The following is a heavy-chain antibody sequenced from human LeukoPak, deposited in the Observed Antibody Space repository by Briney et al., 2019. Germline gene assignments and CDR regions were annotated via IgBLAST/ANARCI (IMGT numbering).Heavy chain of an antibody. J-gene: IGHJ6*04. Sequence: SETLSLTCTVSGGSISSYYWSWIRQPPGKGLEWIVYIYYSGSTNYNPSLKSRVTIAVDTSNNQFSLKLSSVTAAETAVYYWARECLIGSWCNTYYYDALDIWGKGTTVTVSS. D-gene: IGHD6-13*01. CDR1: GGSISSYY. V-gene: IGHV4-59*01. CDR3: ARECLIGSWCNTYYYDALDI. CDR2: IYYSGST.